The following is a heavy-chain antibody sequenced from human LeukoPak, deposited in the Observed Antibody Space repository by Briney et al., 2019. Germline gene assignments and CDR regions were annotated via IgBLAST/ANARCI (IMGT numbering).Heavy chain of an antibody. D-gene: IGHD4-17*01. Sequence: PSDTLSLTCTVSGGSISSYYWSCIRQPPGEGREGVGYIYYRGNTNHNPSLKGRVTISVDTSKNQFSLKLSSVTAADTAVYYCARPYDYGVHDAFDIWGQGTMVTVSS. CDR2: IYYRGNT. J-gene: IGHJ3*02. CDR3: ARPYDYGVHDAFDI. CDR1: GGSISSYY. V-gene: IGHV4-59*07.